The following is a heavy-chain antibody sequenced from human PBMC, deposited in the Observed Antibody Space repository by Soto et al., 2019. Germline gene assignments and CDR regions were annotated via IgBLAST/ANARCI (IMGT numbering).Heavy chain of an antibody. CDR2: INHSGST. V-gene: IGHV4-34*01. J-gene: IGHJ6*02. CDR1: GASFSGYY. CDR3: ARGRRRPPYYYGSGSYYTLNYYYYGMDV. Sequence: ESLCPTCTVSGASFSGYYWSWIRQPPGKGLEWIGEINHSGSTNYNPSLKSRVTISVDTSKNQFSLKLSSVTAADTAVYYCARGRRRPPYYYGSGSYYTLNYYYYGMDVWGQGTTVT. D-gene: IGHD3-10*01.